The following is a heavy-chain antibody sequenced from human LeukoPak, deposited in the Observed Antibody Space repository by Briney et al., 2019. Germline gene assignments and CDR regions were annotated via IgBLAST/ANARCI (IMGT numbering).Heavy chain of an antibody. D-gene: IGHD3-10*01. CDR1: GFTVISNF. J-gene: IGHJ4*02. CDR2: IYSVGKT. CDR3: ARDRTPLRRFGELFDY. V-gene: IGHV3-53*01. Sequence: PGRSLRCSGAASGFTVISNFLSWVRQAPRKGLEPVSVIYSVGKTYYADSVKGRFTISRDNSKNTLYLQMNSLRADDTAVYYCARDRTPLRRFGELFDYWAQGTLVTVSS.